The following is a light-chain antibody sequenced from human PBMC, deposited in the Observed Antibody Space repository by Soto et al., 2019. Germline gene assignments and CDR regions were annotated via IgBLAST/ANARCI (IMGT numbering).Light chain of an antibody. V-gene: IGKV1-12*01. CDR2: AAT. Sequence: DIQMTQSPSHVSPSVGDRVSITCRASQDIRSWLAWYQQRPGKAPKLLIYAATILQSGVPSRFSGSGSGTAFTLTISNLQPEDFASYFCQQANSFPLTFGGGTK. CDR3: QQANSFPLT. CDR1: QDIRSW. J-gene: IGKJ4*01.